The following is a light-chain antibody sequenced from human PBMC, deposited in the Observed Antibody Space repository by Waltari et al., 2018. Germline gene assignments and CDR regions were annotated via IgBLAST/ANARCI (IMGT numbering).Light chain of an antibody. CDR1: SSNIARNT. V-gene: IGLV1-44*01. CDR3: AAWDDSLSAWL. J-gene: IGLJ2*01. Sequence: QSVLTQPPSSSGTPGQWVIISCSGRSSNIARNTVNWYQQVPGTAPRLVMFINDQRPSGVPDRCSACKSGTSASLAISGLQSEDEADYYCAAWDDSLSAWLFGGGTKLTVL. CDR2: IND.